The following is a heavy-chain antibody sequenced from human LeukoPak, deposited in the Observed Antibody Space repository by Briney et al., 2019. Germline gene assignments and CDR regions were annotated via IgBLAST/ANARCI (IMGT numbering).Heavy chain of an antibody. Sequence: SETLSLTCTVSGGSISSYYWSWIRQPPGKGLEWIGYIYYGGSTNYNPSLKSRVTISVDTSKTQFSLKLSSVTAADTAVYYCARSGSYYSEYFQHWGQGTLVTVSS. CDR2: IYYGGST. J-gene: IGHJ1*01. CDR1: GGSISSYY. D-gene: IGHD1-26*01. CDR3: ARSGSYYSEYFQH. V-gene: IGHV4-59*01.